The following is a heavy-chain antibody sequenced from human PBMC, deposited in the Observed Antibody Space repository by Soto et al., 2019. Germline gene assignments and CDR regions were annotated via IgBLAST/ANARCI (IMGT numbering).Heavy chain of an antibody. J-gene: IGHJ5*02. V-gene: IGHV4-34*01. CDR3: ARTGTSCREDSIAARWWFDP. CDR2: INHSGST. CDR1: GGSFSGYY. D-gene: IGHD6-6*01. Sequence: QVQLQQWGAGLLKPSETLSLTCAVYGGSFSGYYWSWIRQPPGKGLEWIGEINHSGSTNYNPSLKSRVTISVDTSKNQFSLKLSSVTAADPAVYYCARTGTSCREDSIAARWWFDPWGQGTLVTVSS.